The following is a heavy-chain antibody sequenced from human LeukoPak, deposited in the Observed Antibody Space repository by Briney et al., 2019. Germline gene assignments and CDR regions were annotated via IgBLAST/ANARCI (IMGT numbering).Heavy chain of an antibody. CDR3: ARERESGYFDY. Sequence: SETLSLTCTVSGGSISSYYWSWIRQPPGKGLEWIGYIYYSGSTNYNPSLKSRVTISVDTSKNQFSLKLSSVTAADTAVYYCARERESGYFDYWGQGTLVTVSS. CDR1: GGSISSYY. J-gene: IGHJ4*02. CDR2: IYYSGST. D-gene: IGHD3-22*01. V-gene: IGHV4-59*01.